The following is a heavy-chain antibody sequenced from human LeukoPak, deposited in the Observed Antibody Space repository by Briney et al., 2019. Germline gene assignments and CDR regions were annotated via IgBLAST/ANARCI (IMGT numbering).Heavy chain of an antibody. CDR3: AAVPSRLYYDSSGYYGY. J-gene: IGHJ4*02. CDR1: GFTFTSSA. D-gene: IGHD3-22*01. CDR2: IVVGSGNT. Sequence: SVKVSCKASGFTFTSSAMQWVRQARGQRLEWIGWIVVGSGNTNYAQKFQERVTITRDMSTSTAYMELSSLRSEDTAVYYCAAVPSRLYYDSSGYYGYWGQGTLVTVSS. V-gene: IGHV1-58*02.